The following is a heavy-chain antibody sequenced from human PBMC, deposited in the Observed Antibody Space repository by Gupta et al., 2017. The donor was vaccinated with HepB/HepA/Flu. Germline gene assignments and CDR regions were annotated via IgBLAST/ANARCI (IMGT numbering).Heavy chain of an antibody. CDR2: IIPIFGTA. CDR1: GGTFSSYA. V-gene: IGHV1-69*01. Sequence: QVPLVQSGAEVKKPGSSVKVSCKASGGTFSSYAISWVRQAPGQGLEWMGGIIPIFGTANDAQKVQGRVTITADESTSTAYMELSSLRSEDTAVYYCARRLRSLYYFDYWGQGTLVAVSS. J-gene: IGHJ4*02. D-gene: IGHD6-13*01. CDR3: ARRLRSLYYFDY.